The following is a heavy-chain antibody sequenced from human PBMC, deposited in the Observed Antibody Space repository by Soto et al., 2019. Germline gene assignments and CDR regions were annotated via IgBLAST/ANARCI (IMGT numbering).Heavy chain of an antibody. V-gene: IGHV1-18*01. D-gene: IGHD3-10*01. Sequence: QVQLVQSGAEVKKPGASVKVSCKASGYTFTSYGISWVRQAPGQGLEWMGWISAYNGNTNYAQKLQGRVTMTTDTATSIAYRELRSLRSDDTVVYYCARDKVKASGSYYGYWGQGTLVTVSS. CDR3: ARDKVKASGSYYGY. J-gene: IGHJ4*02. CDR2: ISAYNGNT. CDR1: GYTFTSYG.